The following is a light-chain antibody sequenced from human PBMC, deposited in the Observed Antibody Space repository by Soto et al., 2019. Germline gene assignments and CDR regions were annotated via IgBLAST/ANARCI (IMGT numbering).Light chain of an antibody. Sequence: QSALTQPASVSGSPGQSITISCTGTSSDVGGYNYVSWYQQHPGKAPKLMIYDVSNRPSGVSNRFSGSKSGNTASLTISGLQDADEADYYCSSYTRSSTDVFGTGTKLTVL. CDR1: SSDVGGYNY. CDR3: SSYTRSSTDV. V-gene: IGLV2-14*01. J-gene: IGLJ1*01. CDR2: DVS.